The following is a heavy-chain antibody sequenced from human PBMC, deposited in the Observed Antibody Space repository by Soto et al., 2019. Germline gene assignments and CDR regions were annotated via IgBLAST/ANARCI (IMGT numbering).Heavy chain of an antibody. Sequence: SETLSLTCTASGGSISDYYWSWIRQTPGKGLEWIGNIYYTGTTSYNPSPKSRVTISVETSRKQFSLRLSSVTAADTAVYYCEGERGVGFGDLLTNGWFDPWGHGTLVTVYS. J-gene: IGHJ5*02. CDR1: GGSISDYY. CDR2: IYYTGTT. V-gene: IGHV4-59*01. D-gene: IGHD3-10*01. CDR3: EGERGVGFGDLLTNGWFDP.